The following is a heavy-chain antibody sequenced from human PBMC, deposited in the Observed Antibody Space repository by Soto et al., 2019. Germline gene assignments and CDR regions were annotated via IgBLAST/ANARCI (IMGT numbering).Heavy chain of an antibody. V-gene: IGHV4-59*01. CDR3: ARDIRESRFLKSYYVDV. D-gene: IGHD3-3*01. CDR2: IYYSGST. CDR1: GGSISSYY. J-gene: IGHJ6*03. Sequence: PSETLSLTCTVSGGSISSYYWSWIRQPPGKGLEWIGYIYYSGSTNYNPSLKSRVTISVDTSKNQFSLKLSSVTAADTAVYYCARDIRESRFLKSYYVDVWGKGTTVTVSS.